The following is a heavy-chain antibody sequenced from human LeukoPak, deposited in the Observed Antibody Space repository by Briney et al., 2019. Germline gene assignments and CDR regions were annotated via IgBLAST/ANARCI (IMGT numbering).Heavy chain of an antibody. D-gene: IGHD3-10*01. CDR1: GFTFNTYA. Sequence: GGSLRLSCVASGFTFNTYAIHWVRQAPGKGLEGVAVVSKGGNTKYYADSVKGRFTISRDNSKNTVYLQMNSLRTEDTSVYYCARGIQPPKYYGSGSDTFDIWGQGTMVTVSS. V-gene: IGHV3-30*04. CDR3: ARGIQPPKYYGSGSDTFDI. CDR2: VSKGGNTK. J-gene: IGHJ3*02.